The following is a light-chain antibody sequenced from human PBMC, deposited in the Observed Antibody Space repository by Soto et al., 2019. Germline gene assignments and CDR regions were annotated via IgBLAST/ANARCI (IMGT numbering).Light chain of an antibody. J-gene: IGKJ4*01. CDR1: QGIGVY. Sequence: DIQMTQSPSSLSASLGDRVTITCRASQGIGVYLAWFQQKPGNAPKLLIYAASTLQSGVPSRFSGSGSRTDFTLTVSSLQPEDVATYSCQKYNSAPLTFCGGTRVEIK. CDR2: AAS. CDR3: QKYNSAPLT. V-gene: IGKV1-27*01.